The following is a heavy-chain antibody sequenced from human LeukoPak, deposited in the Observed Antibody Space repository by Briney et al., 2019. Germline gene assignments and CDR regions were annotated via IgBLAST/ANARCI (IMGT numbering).Heavy chain of an antibody. V-gene: IGHV4-61*01. D-gene: IGHD3-22*01. CDR1: GDSVSSDSCY. Sequence: PSETLSLTCTVSGDSVSSDSCYWSWIRQPPGKGLEWIAYIDYSGSTKYNPSLKSRVTVTVDSSKNQFSLKLSSVTAADTAVYYCARGSRGYYDSSGYFDYWGQGTLVTVSS. CDR3: ARGSRGYYDSSGYFDY. J-gene: IGHJ4*02. CDR2: IDYSGST.